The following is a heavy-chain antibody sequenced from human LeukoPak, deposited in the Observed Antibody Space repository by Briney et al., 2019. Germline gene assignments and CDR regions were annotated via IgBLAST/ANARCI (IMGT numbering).Heavy chain of an antibody. CDR1: GFTFSSYA. CDR2: TSSDGSNK. Sequence: PGGSLRLSCAASGFTFSSYALHWVRQAPGKGLEWVALTSSDGSNKKYADSVKGRFTISRDNSKNTLYLQMNSLRTEDTAVYYCARASTGAAVNWFFDLWGRGTLVTVSS. D-gene: IGHD2-15*01. J-gene: IGHJ2*01. CDR3: ARASTGAAVNWFFDL. V-gene: IGHV3-30*04.